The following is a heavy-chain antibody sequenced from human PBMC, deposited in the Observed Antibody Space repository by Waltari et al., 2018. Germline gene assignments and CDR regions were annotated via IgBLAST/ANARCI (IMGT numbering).Heavy chain of an antibody. CDR2: RNTNSGNT. CDR3: ATDQQVGAFSGVDY. D-gene: IGHD1-26*01. J-gene: IGHJ4*02. CDR1: GYTFTSYD. V-gene: IGHV1-8*02. Sequence: QVQLVQSGAEVKKPGASVKVSCKASGYTFTSYDINWVRQATGQGLEWMGWRNTNSGNTGYARKCQGRVTITADTSTDTAYRELSSLRSEDTAVYYCATDQQVGAFSGVDYWGQGTLVTVSS.